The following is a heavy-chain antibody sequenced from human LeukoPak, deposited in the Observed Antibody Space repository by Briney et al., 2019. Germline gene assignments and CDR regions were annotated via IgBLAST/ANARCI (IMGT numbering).Heavy chain of an antibody. V-gene: IGHV3-9*01. J-gene: IGHJ4*02. D-gene: IGHD5-18*01. CDR2: ISWNSGTI. Sequence: GGSLRLSCVASGFTFDDYDMHWVRQAPGKGLEWVSGISWNSGTIGHADSVKGRFTISRDNAKDSLYLQMNSLRTDDTALYYCARGLEKGYSYGIDYWGQGTLVTVSS. CDR3: ARGLEKGYSYGIDY. CDR1: GFTFDDYD.